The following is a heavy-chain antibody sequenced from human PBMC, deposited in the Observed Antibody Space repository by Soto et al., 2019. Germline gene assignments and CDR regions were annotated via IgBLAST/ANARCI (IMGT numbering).Heavy chain of an antibody. D-gene: IGHD6-19*01. V-gene: IGHV1-18*01. Sequence: QVQLVQSGAEVKKPGASVQVSCKASGYTFTNYGIGWVREAPGRGLEWMGWISTYSGNTDSAQKLRGRFTMTRDTSTTTAYMELGSLMADYTAVYYCTRAGIGSPATSSFDFWGQGTVFTVSP. CDR1: GYTFTNYG. CDR2: ISTYSGNT. J-gene: IGHJ3*01. CDR3: TRAGIGSPATSSFDF.